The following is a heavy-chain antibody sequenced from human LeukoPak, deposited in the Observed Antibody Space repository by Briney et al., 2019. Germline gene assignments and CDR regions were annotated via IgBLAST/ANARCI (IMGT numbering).Heavy chain of an antibody. CDR3: AKNYGDSYFDF. CDR2: ITGSSSAT. D-gene: IGHD4-17*01. J-gene: IGHJ4*02. Sequence: VSSITGSSSATYYAXSXKXXFTISRDXXXNTLYLQMNSLRXEDTAVYYCAKNYGDSYFDFWGQGSLVTVSS. V-gene: IGHV3-23*01.